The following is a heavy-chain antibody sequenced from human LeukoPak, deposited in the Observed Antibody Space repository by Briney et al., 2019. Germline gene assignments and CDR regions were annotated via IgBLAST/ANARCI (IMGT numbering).Heavy chain of an antibody. CDR2: IAYDESNK. V-gene: IGHV3-30*18. J-gene: IGHJ4*02. D-gene: IGHD6-13*01. CDR1: GFTFSNYG. CDR3: AKDRGSIAAAGTDY. Sequence: QSGGPLRLSCAASGFTFSNYGMLGLRQAPGKGLEWVAVIAYDESNKSHGGPVTGRVTISRDNSKNTLYLQTNSLRPEDTAVYYCAKDRGSIAAAGTDYWGQGPRVTVSA.